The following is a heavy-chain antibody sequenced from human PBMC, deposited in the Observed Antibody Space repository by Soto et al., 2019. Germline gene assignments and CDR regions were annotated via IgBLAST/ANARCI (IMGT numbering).Heavy chain of an antibody. CDR1: GGSIIRSDTYY. Sequence: SETLSLSCTVSGGSIIRSDTYYWGWIRQPPGKGLEWIGSVYYSGITYYNPSLGSRVTISVDTSSNQFSLKLNSMTAADTAVYYCARGLTGTMMRLNCFDTWGQGTLVTVSS. CDR2: VYYSGIT. V-gene: IGHV4-39*01. J-gene: IGHJ5*02. D-gene: IGHD1-7*01. CDR3: ARGLTGTMMRLNCFDT.